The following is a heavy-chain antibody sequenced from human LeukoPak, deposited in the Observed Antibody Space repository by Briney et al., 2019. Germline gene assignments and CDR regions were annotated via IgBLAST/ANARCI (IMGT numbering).Heavy chain of an antibody. CDR3: ARSHLGPAAMFGMDV. V-gene: IGHV4-34*01. CDR1: GGSFSGYY. Sequence: SETLSLTCAAYGGSFSGYYWSWIRQPPGKGLEWIGEINHSGSTNYNPSLTSRVTMSVDTSKNQFSLKLSSVTAADTAIYYCARSHLGPAAMFGMDVWGQGTTVTVSS. D-gene: IGHD2-2*01. J-gene: IGHJ6*02. CDR2: INHSGST.